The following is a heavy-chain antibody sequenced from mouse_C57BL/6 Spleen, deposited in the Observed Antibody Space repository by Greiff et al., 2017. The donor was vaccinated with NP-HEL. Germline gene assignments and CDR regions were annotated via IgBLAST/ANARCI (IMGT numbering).Heavy chain of an antibody. CDR2: IYPGGGYT. D-gene: IGHD1-1*01. CDR1: GYTFTNYW. V-gene: IGHV1-63*01. CDR3: ARSHYYGSSPPWYFDV. Sequence: VQLKESGAELVRPGTSVKMSCKASGYTFTNYWIGWAKQRPGHGLEWIGDIYPGGGYTNYNEKFKGKATLTADKSSSTAYMQFSSLTSEDSAIYYCARSHYYGSSPPWYFDVWGTGTTVTVSS. J-gene: IGHJ1*03.